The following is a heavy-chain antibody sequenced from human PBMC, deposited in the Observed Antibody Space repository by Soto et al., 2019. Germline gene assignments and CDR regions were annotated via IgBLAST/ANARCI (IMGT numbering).Heavy chain of an antibody. CDR1: GFTFSSYA. CDR3: ARSELAYCGGDCYSGLWYFYR. J-gene: IGHJ2*01. V-gene: IGHV3-64*01. CDR2: ISSNGGST. D-gene: IGHD2-21*02. Sequence: EVQLVESGGGLVQPGGSLRLSCAASGFTFSSYAMHWVRQAPGKGLEYVSAISSNGGSTYYSNSVKGRFTISRDNSKNTLYLQMGSLRAEDMAVYYCARSELAYCGGDCYSGLWYFYRWGRGTLVTVSS.